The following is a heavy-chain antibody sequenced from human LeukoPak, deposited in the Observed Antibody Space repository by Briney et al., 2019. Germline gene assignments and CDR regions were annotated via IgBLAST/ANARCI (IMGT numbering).Heavy chain of an antibody. Sequence: GGSLRLSCAASGFTFSSYWMNWVRQAPGQGLEWVAIIKQDGSATYYVDSVKGRFTISRDNSKNTLYLQMNSLRAEDTAVYYCAKDLLGYCSSTSCPTDYWGQGTLVTVSS. J-gene: IGHJ4*02. V-gene: IGHV3-7*01. CDR2: IKQDGSAT. CDR3: AKDLLGYCSSTSCPTDY. CDR1: GFTFSSYW. D-gene: IGHD2-2*01.